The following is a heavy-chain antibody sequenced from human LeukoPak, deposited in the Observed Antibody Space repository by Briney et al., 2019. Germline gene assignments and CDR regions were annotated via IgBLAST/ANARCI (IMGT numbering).Heavy chain of an antibody. Sequence: GGSLRLSCAASGFTISDYWMSWVRQAPGKGLEWVANIKEDGSEKNYVDSAKGRFTISRDNAKNSLYLQMNSLRAEDTAEYYCARDVSEYCSSTSCRGVDAFDIWGQGTMVTVSS. CDR1: GFTISDYW. V-gene: IGHV3-7*01. D-gene: IGHD2-2*01. CDR2: IKEDGSEK. J-gene: IGHJ3*02. CDR3: ARDVSEYCSSTSCRGVDAFDI.